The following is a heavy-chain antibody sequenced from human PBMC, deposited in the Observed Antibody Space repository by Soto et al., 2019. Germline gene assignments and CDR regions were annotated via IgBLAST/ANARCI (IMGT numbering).Heavy chain of an antibody. CDR2: INAGNGNT. CDR3: ARGGLFLGEKQGVGAIGYYYYMDV. CDR1: GYTFTSYA. Sequence: QVQLVQSGAEVKKPGASVKVSCKASGYTFTSYAMHWVRQAPGQRLEWMGWINAGNGNTKYSQKFQGRVTITRDTSASTAYMELSSLRSEDTAVYYCARGGLFLGEKQGVGAIGYYYYMDVWGKGTTVTVSS. D-gene: IGHD1-26*01. V-gene: IGHV1-3*01. J-gene: IGHJ6*03.